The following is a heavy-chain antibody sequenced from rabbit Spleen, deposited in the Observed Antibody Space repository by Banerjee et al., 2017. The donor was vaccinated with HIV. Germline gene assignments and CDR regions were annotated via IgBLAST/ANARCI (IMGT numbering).Heavy chain of an antibody. J-gene: IGHJ4*01. CDR3: ARDKSGSRPYFNL. D-gene: IGHD4-2*01. Sequence: QSLEESGGDLVKPGASLTLTCTASGFSFSSTYYMCWVRQPPGKGLEWIGCIYPGSSGTTYYASWAKGRFTISKTSSTTVTLQMTSLTAADTATYFCARDKSGSRPYFNLWGPGTLVTVS. CDR1: GFSFSSTYY. V-gene: IGHV1S40*01. CDR2: IYPGSSGTT.